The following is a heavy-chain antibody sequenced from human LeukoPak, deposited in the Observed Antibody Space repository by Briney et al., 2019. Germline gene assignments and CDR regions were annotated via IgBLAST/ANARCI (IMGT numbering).Heavy chain of an antibody. CDR1: GGSLNSDY. D-gene: IGHD1-1*01. CDR2: IYFSGST. Sequence: SETLSLTCTVSGGSLNSDYWSWIRQPPGKELEWIGHIYFSGSTTCNPSLKSRVTISIDTSKNHFSLRLNSVTAADTAVYYCAKWKNAFDIWGQGTMVTVSS. CDR3: AKWKNAFDI. J-gene: IGHJ3*02. V-gene: IGHV4-59*08.